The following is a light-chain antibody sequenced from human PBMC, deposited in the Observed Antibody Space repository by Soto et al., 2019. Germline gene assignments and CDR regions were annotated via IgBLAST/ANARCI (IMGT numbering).Light chain of an antibody. CDR1: QSVTSDY. V-gene: IGKV3-20*01. CDR2: AIS. J-gene: IGKJ1*01. CDR3: QQHSSSPWT. Sequence: EIVLTQSPGTLSLSPGESAALSCRASQSVTSDYLVWYRQKPGQAPRRLIYAISSRAAGIPDRFSGSGSGTDFTLTITRLEPEDSAVYYCQQHSSSPWTFGQGTRVEV.